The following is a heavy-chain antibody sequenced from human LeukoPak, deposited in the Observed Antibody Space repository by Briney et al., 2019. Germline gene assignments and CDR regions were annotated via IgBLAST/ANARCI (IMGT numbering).Heavy chain of an antibody. Sequence: GESLKISCKGSGYSFTSHWIGWVRQMPGKGLEWMGRIDPSDSYTNYSPSFQGHVTISADKSISTAYLQWSSLKASDTAMYYCARRPLFTMVSRDDAFDIWGQGTMVTVSS. CDR3: ARRPLFTMVSRDDAFDI. V-gene: IGHV5-10-1*01. CDR1: GYSFTSHW. CDR2: IDPSDSYT. J-gene: IGHJ3*02. D-gene: IGHD3-10*01.